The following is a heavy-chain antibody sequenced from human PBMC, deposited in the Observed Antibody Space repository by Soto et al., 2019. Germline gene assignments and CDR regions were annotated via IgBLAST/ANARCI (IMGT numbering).Heavy chain of an antibody. V-gene: IGHV1-8*01. CDR2: MNPNSGNT. CDR3: ARRGYSSSWYYYYYYGMDA. CDR1: GYTFTSYD. J-gene: IGHJ6*02. Sequence: QVQLVQSVAEVKKPGASVKVSCKASGYTFTSYDINWVRQATGQGLEWMGWMNPNSGNTGYAQKFQGRVTMTRNTSISTAYMELSSLRSEDTAVYYCARRGYSSSWYYYYYYGMDAWGQGTTVTVSS. D-gene: IGHD6-13*01.